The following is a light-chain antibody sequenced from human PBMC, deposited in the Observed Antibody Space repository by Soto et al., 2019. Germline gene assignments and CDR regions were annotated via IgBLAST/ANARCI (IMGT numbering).Light chain of an antibody. CDR3: QQSYNWLT. Sequence: IVMTQSPATLSVSPLERATLSFRASQSVGRSLAWYQQKPGQAPRLLIYGTSARAPGTPARFSGSGSGTDFTLTISSLETEDSAVYYCQQSYNWLTFGGGTKVDIK. CDR1: QSVGRS. CDR2: GTS. V-gene: IGKV3D-15*01. J-gene: IGKJ4*01.